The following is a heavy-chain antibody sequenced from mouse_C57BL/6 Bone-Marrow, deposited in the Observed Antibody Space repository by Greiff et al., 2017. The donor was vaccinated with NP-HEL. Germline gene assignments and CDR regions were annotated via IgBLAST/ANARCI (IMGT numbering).Heavy chain of an antibody. V-gene: IGHV1-82*01. J-gene: IGHJ3*01. CDR1: GYAFSSSW. Sequence: VKVVESGPELVKPGASVKISCKASGYAFSSSWMNWVKQRPGKGLEWIGRIYPGDGDTNYNGKFKGKATLTADKSSSTAYMQLSSLTSEDSAVYFCARRRFAYWGQGTLVTVSA. CDR2: IYPGDGDT. CDR3: ARRRFAY.